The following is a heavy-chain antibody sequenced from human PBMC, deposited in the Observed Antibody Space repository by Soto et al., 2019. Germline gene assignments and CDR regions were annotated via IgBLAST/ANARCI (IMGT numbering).Heavy chain of an antibody. CDR3: ARDLGH. CDR1: GFTFSSHW. J-gene: IGHJ4*02. CDR2: INRDGSST. D-gene: IGHD3-16*01. V-gene: IGHV3-74*01. Sequence: DVQVVESGGGLVQPGGSLRLSCAASGFTFSSHWMHWVRQAPGKGLVWVSRINRDGSSTTYADSVKGRFTISRDNAKNTLYMQMNSLRVDDTAVYYCARDLGHWGQGTLVTVSS.